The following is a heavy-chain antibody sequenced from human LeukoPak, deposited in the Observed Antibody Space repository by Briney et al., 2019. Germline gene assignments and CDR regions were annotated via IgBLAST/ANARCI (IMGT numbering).Heavy chain of an antibody. V-gene: IGHV1-2*02. CDR1: GYTFSDYY. D-gene: IGHD2-15*01. J-gene: IGHJ4*02. CDR2: INPNSGGT. CDR3: ARGFAVVAARPLGY. Sequence: ASVKVSCKASGYTFSDYYMHWVRQAPGQGLEWMGWINPNSGGTNYAQKFQGRVTMTRDTSISTAYMELSRLRSDDTAVYYCARGFAVVAARPLGYWGQGTLVTVSS.